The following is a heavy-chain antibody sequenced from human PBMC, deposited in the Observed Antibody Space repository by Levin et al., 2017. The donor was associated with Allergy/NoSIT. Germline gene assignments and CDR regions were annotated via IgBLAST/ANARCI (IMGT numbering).Heavy chain of an antibody. V-gene: IGHV3-21*01. J-gene: IGHJ2*01. CDR3: ARDRHVEMADWYFDL. CDR1: GFTFSSYS. D-gene: IGHD5-24*01. Sequence: GGSLRLSCAASGFTFSSYSMNWVRQAPGKGLEWVSSISSSSSYIYYADSVKGRFTISRDNAKNSLYLQMNSLRAEDTAVYYCARDRHVEMADWYFDLWGRGTLVTVSS. CDR2: ISSSSSYI.